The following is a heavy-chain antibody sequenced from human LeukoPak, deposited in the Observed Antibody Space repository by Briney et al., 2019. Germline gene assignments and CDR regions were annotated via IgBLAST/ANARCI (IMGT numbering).Heavy chain of an antibody. J-gene: IGHJ3*02. CDR3: ARDVSYDSSGDAFDI. D-gene: IGHD3-22*01. Sequence: GGSLRLSCAASGFAFGTYSMNWVRQAPGKGLEWVSSVSTAGSFIYYADSVKGRFTISRDNAQNPLFLQMRSLRADDTAVYYCARDVSYDSSGDAFDIWGQGTMVTVSS. V-gene: IGHV3-21*01. CDR2: VSTAGSFI. CDR1: GFAFGTYS.